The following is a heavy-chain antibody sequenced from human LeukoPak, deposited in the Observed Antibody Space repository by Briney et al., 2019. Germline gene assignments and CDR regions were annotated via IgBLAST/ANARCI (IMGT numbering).Heavy chain of an antibody. CDR1: GGSISSGGYY. Sequence: SETLSLTCAVSGGSISSGGYYWSWIRQHPGKGLEWIGYIYYSGSTYYNPSLKSRVTISVDTSKNQFSLKLSSVTAADTAVYYCAREHGITSFDYWGQGTLVTVSS. V-gene: IGHV4-31*11. D-gene: IGHD3-10*01. CDR2: IYYSGST. CDR3: AREHGITSFDY. J-gene: IGHJ4*02.